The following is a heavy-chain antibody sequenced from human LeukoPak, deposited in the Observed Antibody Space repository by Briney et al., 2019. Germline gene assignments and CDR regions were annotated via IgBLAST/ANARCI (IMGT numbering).Heavy chain of an antibody. V-gene: IGHV3-23*01. D-gene: IGHD3-22*01. J-gene: IGHJ4*02. CDR1: GLTFSSYG. CDR2: ISGSGGST. Sequence: GGSLRLSCAASGLTFSSYGMSWVRQAPGKGLEWVSAISGSGGSTFYADSVKGRFTTSRDNSKNPLYLQMNSLGAEDTAVYYCAKNPPLASRVVVIFFDYWGQGTLVTVSS. CDR3: AKNPPLASRVVVIFFDY.